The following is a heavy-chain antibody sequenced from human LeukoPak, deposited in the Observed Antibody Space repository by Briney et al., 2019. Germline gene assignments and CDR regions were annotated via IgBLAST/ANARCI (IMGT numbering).Heavy chain of an antibody. CDR2: INHSGST. J-gene: IGHJ4*02. V-gene: IGHV4-34*01. D-gene: IGHD3-22*01. CDR3: ARGLRRGYYDSSGVNYFDY. CDR1: GGSFSGYY. Sequence: KPSETLSLTCAVYGGSFSGYYWSWIRQPPGKGLEWIGEINHSGSTNYNPSLKSRVTISVDTSKNQFSLKLSSVTAADTAVYYCARGLRRGYYDSSGVNYFDYWGQGTLVTVSS.